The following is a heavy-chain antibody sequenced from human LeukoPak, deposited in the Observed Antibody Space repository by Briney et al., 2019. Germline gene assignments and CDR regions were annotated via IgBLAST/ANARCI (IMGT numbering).Heavy chain of an antibody. CDR2: IYYSGST. J-gene: IGHJ6*02. D-gene: IGHD3-16*01. V-gene: IGHV4-31*03. CDR3: ARDRLRDYYYYGMDV. CDR1: GGSISSGGYY. Sequence: PSQTLSLTCTVSGGSISSGGYYWSWIRQHPGKGLEWIGYIYYSGSTYYNPSLKSRVTISVDTSKNQFSLKLSSVTAADTAVYYCARDRLRDYYYYGMDVWGQGTTVTVSS.